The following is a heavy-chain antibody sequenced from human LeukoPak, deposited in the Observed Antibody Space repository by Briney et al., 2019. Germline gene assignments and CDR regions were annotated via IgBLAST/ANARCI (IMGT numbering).Heavy chain of an antibody. CDR1: GFTFSSYA. Sequence: GGSLRLSCAASGFTFSSYAMHWVRQAPGKGLEWVAVISYDGSNKYHADSVKGRFTISRDNSKNTLYLQMNSLRAEDTAVYYCARVGILDGMDVWGQGTTVTVSS. V-gene: IGHV3-30-3*01. D-gene: IGHD2-8*02. CDR2: ISYDGSNK. CDR3: ARVGILDGMDV. J-gene: IGHJ6*02.